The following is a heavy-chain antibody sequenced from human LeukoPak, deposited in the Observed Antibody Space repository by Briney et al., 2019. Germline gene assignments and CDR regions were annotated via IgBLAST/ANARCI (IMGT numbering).Heavy chain of an antibody. J-gene: IGHJ5*02. CDR1: GGSISSSSYY. Sequence: PSETLSLTCTVSGGSISSSSYYWGWIRQPPGKGLEWIGSIYYSGSTYYNPSLKSRVTISVDTSKNQFSLKLSSVTAADTAVYYCAREEEKATSWFDPWGQGTLVTVSS. CDR3: AREEEKATSWFDP. V-gene: IGHV4-39*07. D-gene: IGHD5-24*01. CDR2: IYYSGST.